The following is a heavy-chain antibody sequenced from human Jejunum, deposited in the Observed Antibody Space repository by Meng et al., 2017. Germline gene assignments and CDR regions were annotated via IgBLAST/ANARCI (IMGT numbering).Heavy chain of an antibody. J-gene: IGHJ4*02. D-gene: IGHD1-26*01. CDR3: ARDHMGSLDY. CDR2: AST. V-gene: IGHV4-61*08. CDR1: DGSVIRAGYQ. Sequence: QVQLQESGRGLWRPLDPLSLICTVSDGSVIRAGYQWGWIRQPPGKGLEWIGYASTNYNPSLKSRVTISLDTSRNQFSLSLSSVTAADTAVYYCARDHMGSLDYWGQGSLVTVSS.